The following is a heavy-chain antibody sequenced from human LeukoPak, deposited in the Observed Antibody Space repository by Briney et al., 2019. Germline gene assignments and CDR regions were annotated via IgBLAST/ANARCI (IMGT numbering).Heavy chain of an antibody. V-gene: IGHV3-30*18. CDR2: ISYDGSNK. CDR3: AKTLRVGYYYYYMDV. D-gene: IGHD1-26*01. Sequence: GGSLRLSCAASGFTFSSYGMHWVRQAPGKGLEWVAVISYDGSNKYYADSVKGRFTISRDNSKNTLYLQMNSLRAEDTAVYYCAKTLRVGYYYYYMDVWGKGTTVTASS. CDR1: GFTFSSYG. J-gene: IGHJ6*03.